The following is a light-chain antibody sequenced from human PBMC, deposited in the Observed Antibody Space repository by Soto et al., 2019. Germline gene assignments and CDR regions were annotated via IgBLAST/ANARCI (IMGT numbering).Light chain of an antibody. Sequence: IQLTQSPSSLSASVGDRVTITCRASQGIDSYLAWYQQRPGKVPQLLIYETSILQSGVSSRFSGSGSGTDFAIPISSLQAEDFATYYCQPTRSYPSTFGGGTKVEIK. CDR3: QPTRSYPST. CDR1: QGIDSY. V-gene: IGKV1-9*01. J-gene: IGKJ4*01. CDR2: ETS.